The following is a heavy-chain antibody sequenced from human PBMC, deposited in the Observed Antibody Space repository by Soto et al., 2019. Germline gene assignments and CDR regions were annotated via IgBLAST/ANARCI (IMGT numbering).Heavy chain of an antibody. D-gene: IGHD6-19*01. CDR2: ISGSDGST. Sequence: EVQLLESGGGLVQPGGSLRLSCAVSGFTFNSNAMSWVRQVPGKGLECVSTISGSDGSTNYADSVKGRFTISRDKSKSTLYLQMTSLRAEDTAVYYCAKDLQFSGWLSAQTVDYWGQGTQVTVSS. J-gene: IGHJ4*02. CDR1: GFTFNSNA. CDR3: AKDLQFSGWLSAQTVDY. V-gene: IGHV3-23*01.